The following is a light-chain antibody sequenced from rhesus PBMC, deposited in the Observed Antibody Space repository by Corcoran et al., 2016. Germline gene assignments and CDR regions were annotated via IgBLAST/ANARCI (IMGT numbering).Light chain of an antibody. CDR3: MQGTHWPT. CDR1: QSLVHSDGKTY. CDR2: QVF. V-gene: IGKV2S9*01. J-gene: IGKJ3*01. Sequence: DVVMTQSPLSLPVTLGQPASISCRSSQSLVHSDGKTYLNWFQQKPGQPPRRLIYQVFNRDSGVPERFSGSGAGTDFTLKISRMEAADVGVYYCMQGTHWPTFGPGTKLDIK.